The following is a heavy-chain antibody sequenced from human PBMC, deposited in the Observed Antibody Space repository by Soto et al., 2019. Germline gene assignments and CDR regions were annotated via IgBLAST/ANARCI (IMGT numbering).Heavy chain of an antibody. CDR3: AGAVSDFDVRRYRTSYFDQ. CDR2: IDNSGST. V-gene: IGHV4-31*03. Sequence: TQSLTCPVSGAAVSTGVYYWTWIRQHRGKGVEWIGYIDNSGSTYYNPSLAGRVDISVDTSKNQFSLNLQSVTAADTAFYYCAGAVSDFDVRRYRTSYFDQWGQGILVTV. D-gene: IGHD3-10*02. J-gene: IGHJ4*02. CDR1: GAAVSTGVYY.